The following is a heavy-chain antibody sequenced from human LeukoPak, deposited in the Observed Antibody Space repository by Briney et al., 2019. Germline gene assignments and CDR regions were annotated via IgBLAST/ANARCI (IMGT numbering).Heavy chain of an antibody. CDR2: INGRGDNT. CDR3: AKDRVSPGFNLFDP. Sequence: TGGPLRLSCAPSGFTFTSFAMSWVRKAPGKGRGGVPAINGRGDNTYYGDSVKGRFTISRDNSKDTLYLQMNSLTAEDTAVYYCAKDRVSPGFNLFDPWGQGTLVTVSS. V-gene: IGHV3-23*01. CDR1: GFTFTSFA. D-gene: IGHD3-16*01. J-gene: IGHJ5*02.